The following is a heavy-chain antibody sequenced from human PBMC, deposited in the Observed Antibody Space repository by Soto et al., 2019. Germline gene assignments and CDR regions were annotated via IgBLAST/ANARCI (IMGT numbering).Heavy chain of an antibody. V-gene: IGHV2-5*01. J-gene: IGHJ5*02. CDR1: GFSLSTSGVG. CDR2: IYWNDDK. D-gene: IGHD3-22*01. Sequence: SGPTLVNPTQTLTLTCTFSGFSLSTSGVGVGWIRQPPGKALEWLALIYWNDDKRYSPSLKSRLTITKDTSKNQVVLTMTNMDPVDTATYYCAHRPGYPYYCDSSASMTHEDWLDPWGQGTLVTVSS. CDR3: AHRPGYPYYCDSSASMTHEDWLDP.